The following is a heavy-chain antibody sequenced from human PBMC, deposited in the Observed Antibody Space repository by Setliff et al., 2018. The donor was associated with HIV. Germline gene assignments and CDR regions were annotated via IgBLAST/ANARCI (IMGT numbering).Heavy chain of an antibody. V-gene: IGHV1-69*10. CDR3: ARSGYKKGGWFEPVFYYHMDV. J-gene: IGHJ6*03. Sequence: SVKVSCKVSGYTLTELSMHWVRQAPGKGLEWMGGIIPSLTIANYEHKFQGRLTITADKSTTTAYMELKSLKSEDTAVYYCARSGYKKGGWFEPVFYYHMDVWGKGTTVTVSS. CDR1: GYTLTELS. D-gene: IGHD1-20*01. CDR2: IIPSLTIA.